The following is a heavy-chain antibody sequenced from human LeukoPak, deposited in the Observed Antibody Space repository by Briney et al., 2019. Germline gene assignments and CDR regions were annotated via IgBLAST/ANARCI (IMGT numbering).Heavy chain of an antibody. J-gene: IGHJ6*04. CDR1: GFTFSSYG. Sequence: GGSLRLSCAASGFTFSSYGMHWVRQAPGKGLEWVAVIWYDGSNKYYADSVKGRFTISRDNSKNTLYLQMNSLRAEDTAVYYCASSGDRSDYYYGMDVWGKGTTVTVSS. CDR3: ASSGDRSDYYYGMDV. CDR2: IWYDGSNK. D-gene: IGHD6-19*01. V-gene: IGHV3-33*01.